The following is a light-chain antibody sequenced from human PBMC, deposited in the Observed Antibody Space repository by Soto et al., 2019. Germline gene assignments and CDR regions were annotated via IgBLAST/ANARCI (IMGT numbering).Light chain of an antibody. J-gene: IGLJ2*01. CDR2: DVS. Sequence: QSALTQPASVSGSPGQSITISCTGTSSDVGGYNYVSWYQQHPGKAPKLMIYDVSNRPSGVSNRFSGSKSGNTASLTISGLQAEDEADYYCSSYTSSSTLEGVVFGGGTKVNVL. CDR3: SSYTSSSTLEGVV. CDR1: SSDVGGYNY. V-gene: IGLV2-14*01.